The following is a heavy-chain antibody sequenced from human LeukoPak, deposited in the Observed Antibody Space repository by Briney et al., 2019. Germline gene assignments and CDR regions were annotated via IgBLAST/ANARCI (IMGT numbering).Heavy chain of an antibody. J-gene: IGHJ6*02. CDR1: GFTFSSYA. CDR3: AEGGDYGYYYYGMDV. D-gene: IGHD4-17*01. Sequence: TRGSLRLSCAASGFTFSSYAMHWVRQAPGKGLEWVAVISYDGSNKYYADSVKGRFTISRDNSKNTLYLQMNSLRAEDTAVYYCAEGGDYGYYYYGMDVWGQGTTVTVSS. V-gene: IGHV3-30-3*01. CDR2: ISYDGSNK.